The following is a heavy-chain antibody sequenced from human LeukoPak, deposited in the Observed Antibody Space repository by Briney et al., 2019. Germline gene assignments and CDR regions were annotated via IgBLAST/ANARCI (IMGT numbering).Heavy chain of an antibody. V-gene: IGHV4-59*08. D-gene: IGHD3-10*01. CDR3: ARHGGSGTFPLDN. J-gene: IGHJ4*02. CDR1: GRSISGVS. Sequence: SGTLSLTCSVSGRSISGVSWSWIRQTPGRGLEWLGYFAHDEQTSYNPSLRSRITVSADTSKNQISLKLRPVTAADTAIYYCARHGGSGTFPLDNWGQGILVTVSS. CDR2: FAHDEQT.